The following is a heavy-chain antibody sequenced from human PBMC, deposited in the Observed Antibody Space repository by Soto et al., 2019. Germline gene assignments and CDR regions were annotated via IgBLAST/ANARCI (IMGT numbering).Heavy chain of an antibody. V-gene: IGHV1-3*01. D-gene: IGHD3-10*01. J-gene: IGHJ4*02. CDR3: VKGYGSGTYYVEYFDY. CDR2: INAGNGNT. CDR1: GYTFTGYA. Sequence: ASVKVSCKASGYTFTGYAMHWVRQAPGQRLEWMGRINAGNGNTKYSQKFQGRVTITRDNSKSTLYLQMSSLRPEDTAVYYCVKGYGSGTYYVEYFDYWGQGTLVTVSS.